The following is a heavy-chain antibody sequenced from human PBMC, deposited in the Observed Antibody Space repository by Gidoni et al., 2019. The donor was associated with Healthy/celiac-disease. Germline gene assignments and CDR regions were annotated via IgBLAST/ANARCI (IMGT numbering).Heavy chain of an antibody. D-gene: IGHD2-15*01. CDR2: ISYDGSNK. J-gene: IGHJ4*02. CDR3: ARDRGCSGGSCYVTFVGSLDY. Sequence: QVQLVESGGGVVQPGRSLRLSCAASGFTFSSYGMHWVRQAPGKGLEWVAVISYDGSNKYYADSVKGRFTISRDNSKNTLYLQMNSLRAEDTAVYYCARDRGCSGGSCYVTFVGSLDYWGQGTLVTVSS. V-gene: IGHV3-30*03. CDR1: GFTFSSYG.